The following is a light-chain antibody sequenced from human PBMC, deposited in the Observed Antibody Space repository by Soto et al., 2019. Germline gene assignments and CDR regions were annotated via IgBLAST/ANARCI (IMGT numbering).Light chain of an antibody. CDR3: ASWDDSLNGLYV. J-gene: IGLJ1*01. V-gene: IGLV1-44*01. CDR2: NNN. Sequence: QSVLTQPPSVSGTPGQRVTISCSGSSSNIGSGTVNWYQQLPGTAPKLLIYNNNQRPSGVPDRFSGSKSGTSGSLAISGLQSEDEADYYCASWDDSLNGLYVFGTGTKVTVL. CDR1: SSNIGSGT.